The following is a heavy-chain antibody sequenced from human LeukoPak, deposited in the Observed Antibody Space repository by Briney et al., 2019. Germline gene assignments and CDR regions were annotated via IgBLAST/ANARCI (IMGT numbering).Heavy chain of an antibody. D-gene: IGHD3-10*02. V-gene: IGHV3-7*01. CDR2: INQDGSQK. CDR1: RFTLSSYW. Sequence: RGSLRLSCEASRFTLSSYWMSWVRQAPGKGLEWVANINQDGSQKHYVDSVKGRFTISRDNAKNSLYLQMTSLRAEDTAVYYCATDDHVNWHHYWGQGTLVTVSS. J-gene: IGHJ4*02. CDR3: ATDDHVNWHHY.